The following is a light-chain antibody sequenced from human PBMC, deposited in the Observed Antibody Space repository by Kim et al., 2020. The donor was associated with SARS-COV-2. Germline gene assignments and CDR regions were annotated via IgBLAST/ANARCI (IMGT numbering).Light chain of an antibody. Sequence: QSALTQPASVSGSPGQSITISCTGTSSDVGGYNYVSWYQHHPGKAPKLMIYDVNKRPSGVSNRFSGSKSGNTASLTISGLQAEDEADYYCSSYTSSSTLVFGGGTKVTVL. CDR3: SSYTSSSTLV. J-gene: IGLJ3*02. V-gene: IGLV2-14*03. CDR1: SSDVGGYNY. CDR2: DVN.